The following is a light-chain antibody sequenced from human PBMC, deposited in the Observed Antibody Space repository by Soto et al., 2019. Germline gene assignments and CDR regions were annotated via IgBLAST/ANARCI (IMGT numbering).Light chain of an antibody. CDR2: AAS. CDR1: QGISSY. CDR3: QQYYSYPHT. J-gene: IGKJ1*01. Sequence: AIRMTQSPSSFSASTGDRVTITCRASQGISSYLAWYQQKPGKAPKLLIYAASTLQSGVPSRFSGSGSGTDFTLTISCLQSEDFETYYCQQYYSYPHTLGQGTKVDI. V-gene: IGKV1-8*01.